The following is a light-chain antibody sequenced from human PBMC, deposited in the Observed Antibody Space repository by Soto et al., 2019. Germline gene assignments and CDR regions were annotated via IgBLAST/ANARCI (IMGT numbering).Light chain of an antibody. J-gene: IGLJ2*01. CDR3: AAWDDSLHGPV. V-gene: IGLV1-44*01. CDR1: SSNIGSNT. Sequence: QSVLTQPPSASGTPGQGVTISCSGSSSNIGSNTVNWYQHLPGTAPKLLIFSNYQRPSGVPDRFSGSKSGTSASLAISRLQSEDEDDYFCAAWDDSLHGPVFGGGTKVTVL. CDR2: SNY.